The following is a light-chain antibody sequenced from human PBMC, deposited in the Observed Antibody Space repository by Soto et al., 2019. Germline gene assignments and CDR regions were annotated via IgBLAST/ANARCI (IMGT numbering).Light chain of an antibody. CDR2: GAS. CDR3: QQSFGTLGT. J-gene: IGKJ1*01. CDR1: RGITNY. V-gene: IGKV1-39*01. Sequence: DIQMTRSPSSLSASVGDRVTISCRASRGITNYLNWCQHKRGQAPKLLIHGASNLQSGVPSRFSGSGSGTYFTLTINSLQPEDFATYYCQQSFGTLGTFGPGTKV.